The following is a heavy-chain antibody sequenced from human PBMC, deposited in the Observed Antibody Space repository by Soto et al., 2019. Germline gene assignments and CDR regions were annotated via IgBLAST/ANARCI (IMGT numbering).Heavy chain of an antibody. CDR1: GGTFSSYA. CDR3: AQGREARYYYGMDV. J-gene: IGHJ6*02. CDR2: IIPIFGTA. V-gene: IGHV1-69*13. Sequence: GASVKVSCKASGGTFSSYAISWVRQAPGQGLEWMGGIIPIFGTANYAQKFQGRVTITADESTSTAYMELSSLRSEDTAVYYCAQGREARYYYGMDVWGQGTTVTVSS. D-gene: IGHD3-10*01.